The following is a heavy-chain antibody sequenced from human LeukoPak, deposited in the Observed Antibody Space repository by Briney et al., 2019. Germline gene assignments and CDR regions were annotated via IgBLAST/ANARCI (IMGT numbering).Heavy chain of an antibody. CDR2: IKQDGSEK. CDR3: ARVGQGVAAAGTEDY. Sequence: PGGSLRLSCAASGFTFSSYWMSWVRQAPGKGLEWVANIKQDGSEKYYVDSVKGRFTISRDNAKNSLYPQMNSLRAEDTAVYYCARVGQGVAAAGTEDYWGQGTLVTVSS. CDR1: GFTFSSYW. V-gene: IGHV3-7*01. D-gene: IGHD6-13*01. J-gene: IGHJ4*02.